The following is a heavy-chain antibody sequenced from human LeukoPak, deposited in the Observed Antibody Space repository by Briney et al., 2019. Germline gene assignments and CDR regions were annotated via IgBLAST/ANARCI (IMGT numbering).Heavy chain of an antibody. J-gene: IGHJ5*02. V-gene: IGHV1-46*01. CDR1: GYTFTGHY. D-gene: IGHD1-26*01. CDR3: ARDNSLGDNAWWFDP. CDR2: INPTGSST. Sequence: GASVKVSCKASGYTFTGHYMHWVRQAPGQGLEWMGLINPTGSSTAYAQKFQGRVTMTRDMSTSTDYMELSSLRSDDTAIYYCARDNSLGDNAWWFDPWGQGTLVTVSS.